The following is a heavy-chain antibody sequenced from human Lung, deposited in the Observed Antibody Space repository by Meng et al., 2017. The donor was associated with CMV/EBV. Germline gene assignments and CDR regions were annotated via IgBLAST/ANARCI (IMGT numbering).Heavy chain of an antibody. D-gene: IGHD2-2*01. V-gene: IGHV1-18*01. CDR1: GYTFTDYG. Sequence: ASVXVSXKASGYTFTDYGISWVRQAPGQGLEWMGWISAYNGDTNYARNLRGRVTMTTDTSTTTAYMELRSLRSDDTAVYYCARDLQYCGSTSCYDDCFDPXGQGTLVTSPQ. J-gene: IGHJ5*02. CDR3: ARDLQYCGSTSCYDDCFDP. CDR2: ISAYNGDT.